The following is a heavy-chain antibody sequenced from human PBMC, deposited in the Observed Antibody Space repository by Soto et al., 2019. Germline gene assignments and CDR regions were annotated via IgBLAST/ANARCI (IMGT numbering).Heavy chain of an antibody. V-gene: IGHV3-30-3*01. CDR3: ARDFALYSSSWYYGMDV. CDR1: GFTFSSYA. D-gene: IGHD6-13*01. Sequence: GGSLRLSCAASGFTFSSYAMHWVRQAPGKGLEWVAVISYDGSNKYYADSVKGRFTISRDNSKNTLYLQMNSLRAEDTAVYYCARDFALYSSSWYYGMDVWGQGTTVTVSS. CDR2: ISYDGSNK. J-gene: IGHJ6*02.